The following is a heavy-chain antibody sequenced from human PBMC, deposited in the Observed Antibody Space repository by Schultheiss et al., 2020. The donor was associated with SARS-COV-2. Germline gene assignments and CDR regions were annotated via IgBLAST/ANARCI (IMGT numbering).Heavy chain of an antibody. D-gene: IGHD3-3*01. V-gene: IGHV4-34*01. Sequence: SQTLSLTCAVYGGSFSGYYWSWIRLPPGKGLEWIGEINHSGSTNYNPSLKSRVTISVDTSKNQYSLKLSSVTAADTAVYYCARGRFFWSGSSPFDYWGQGTLVTVSS. J-gene: IGHJ4*02. CDR3: ARGRFFWSGSSPFDY. CDR1: GGSFSGYY. CDR2: INHSGST.